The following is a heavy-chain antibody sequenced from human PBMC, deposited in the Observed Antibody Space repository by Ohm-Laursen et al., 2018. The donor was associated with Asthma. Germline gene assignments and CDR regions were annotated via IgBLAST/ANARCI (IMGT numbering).Heavy chain of an antibody. CDR1: GFTFSSYG. CDR2: ISYDGSNK. D-gene: IGHD3-22*01. V-gene: IGHV3-30*03. CDR3: ARDRSRSGHYPRPHDY. J-gene: IGHJ4*02. Sequence: SLRLSCTASGFTFSSYGMHWVRQAPGKGLEWVAVISYDGSNKYYADSVKGRFTISRDNSKNTLYLQMNSLRAEDTAVYYCARDRSRSGHYPRPHDYWGQGTLITVSS.